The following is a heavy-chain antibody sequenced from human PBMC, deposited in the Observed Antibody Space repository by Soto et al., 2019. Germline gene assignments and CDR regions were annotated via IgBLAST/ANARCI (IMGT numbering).Heavy chain of an antibody. Sequence: ASVKVSCKASGYNFTSYGISWVRQAPGQGLEWMGWISAYNGNTNYAQKLQGRVTMTTDTSTSTAYMELRSLRSDDTAVYYCARDPPLPSPWYFDLWGRGTLFTVSS. CDR2: ISAYNGNT. CDR1: GYNFTSYG. V-gene: IGHV1-18*01. J-gene: IGHJ2*01. CDR3: ARDPPLPSPWYFDL.